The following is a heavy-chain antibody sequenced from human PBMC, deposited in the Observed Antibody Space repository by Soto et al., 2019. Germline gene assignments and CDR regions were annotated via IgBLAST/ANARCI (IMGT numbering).Heavy chain of an antibody. CDR1: GGSISSGDYY. V-gene: IGHV4-30-4*01. CDR3: ATEGLYCSGGSCDGAFDI. J-gene: IGHJ3*02. Sequence: SETLSLTCTVSGGSISSGDYYWSWIRQPPGKGLEWIGYIYYSGSTYYNPSLKSRVTISVDTSKNQSSLKLSSVTAADTAVYYCATEGLYCSGGSCDGAFDIWGQGTMVTVSS. CDR2: IYYSGST. D-gene: IGHD2-15*01.